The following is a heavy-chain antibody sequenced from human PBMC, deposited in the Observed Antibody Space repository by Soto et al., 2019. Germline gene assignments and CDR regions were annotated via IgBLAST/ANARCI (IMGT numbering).Heavy chain of an antibody. Sequence: SETLSLTCTVSGGSISSYYWSWIRQPPGKGLEWIGYIYYSGSTNYNPSLKSRVTISVDTSKNQFSLKLSSVTAADTAVYYCARERIAAAEGYYYYYMDVWGKGTTVTVSS. CDR1: GGSISSYY. J-gene: IGHJ6*03. CDR2: IYYSGST. D-gene: IGHD6-13*01. CDR3: ARERIAAAEGYYYYYMDV. V-gene: IGHV4-59*01.